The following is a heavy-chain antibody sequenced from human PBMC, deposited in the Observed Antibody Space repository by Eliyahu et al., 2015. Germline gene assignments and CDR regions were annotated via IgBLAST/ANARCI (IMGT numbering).Heavy chain of an antibody. CDR3: AKDSGQQLSTGDS. V-gene: IGHV3-30*18. CDR2: VSFDGRDK. Sequence: QVQLVESGGGVVQPGRSLRLSCAASGXPFHLSGMNWVRPAPGKGXGWVAVVSFDGRDKYYADSVKGRFTISRDNSKNTLYLQMNTLRVEDTAVYYCAKDSGQQLSTGDSWGQGTLVAVSS. J-gene: IGHJ4*02. D-gene: IGHD6-13*01. CDR1: GXPFHLSG.